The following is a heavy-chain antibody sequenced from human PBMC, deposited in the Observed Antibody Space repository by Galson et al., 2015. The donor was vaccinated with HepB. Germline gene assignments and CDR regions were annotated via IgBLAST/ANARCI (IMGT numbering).Heavy chain of an antibody. Sequence: SLRLSCAASGFTFSDYYMSWIRQAPGKGLEWVSYISSNSIHTNYADSLKGRITISRDNAKNSLYLQMNSLRAADTAVYYCARGAYDYGWGSYRYGPFDHWGQGTLVTVSS. V-gene: IGHV3-11*03. D-gene: IGHD3-16*02. CDR3: ARGAYDYGWGSYRYGPFDH. J-gene: IGHJ4*02. CDR2: ISSNSIHT. CDR1: GFTFSDYY.